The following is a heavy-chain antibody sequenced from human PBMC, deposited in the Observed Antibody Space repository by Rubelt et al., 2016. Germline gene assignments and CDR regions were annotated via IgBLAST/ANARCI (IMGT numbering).Heavy chain of an antibody. J-gene: IGHJ4*02. CDR3: ARLRTATGNSFDC. CDR2: LSGSGDST. CDR1: A. Sequence: AMSWVRQAPGKGLEWISALSGSGDSTYYADSVKGRFTISRDNSKNTLYLKMNGLRADDTAVYYCARLRTATGNSFDCWGQGTLVTVSS. D-gene: IGHD6-13*01. V-gene: IGHV3-23*01.